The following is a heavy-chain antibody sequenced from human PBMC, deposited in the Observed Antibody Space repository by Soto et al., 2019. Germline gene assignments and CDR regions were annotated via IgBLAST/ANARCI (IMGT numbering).Heavy chain of an antibody. CDR1: GGSVSSGSYY. CDR2: IYYSGST. D-gene: IGHD3-22*01. J-gene: IGHJ6*02. CDR3: ARDVTTRLPMIVIRRGMDV. Sequence: QVQLQESGPGLVKPSETLSLTCTVSGGSVSSGSYYWSWIRQPPGKGLEWIGYIYYSGSTNYNPSLKSRVTISVDTSKNQFSLKLSSVTAADTAVYYCARDVTTRLPMIVIRRGMDVWGQGTTVTVSS. V-gene: IGHV4-61*01.